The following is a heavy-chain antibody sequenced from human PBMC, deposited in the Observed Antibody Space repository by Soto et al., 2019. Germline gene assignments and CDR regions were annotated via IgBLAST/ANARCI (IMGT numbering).Heavy chain of an antibody. V-gene: IGHV4-59*01. Sequence: PSETLSLTCTVSGGSISSYYWSWIRQPPGKGLEWIGYIYYSGSTNYNPSIKSRITISVDTSKYQFSLKLSSVTAADTAVYYCARDGLAHDYWGQGTLVTVAS. CDR1: GGSISSYY. CDR2: IYYSGST. CDR3: ARDGLAHDY. J-gene: IGHJ4*02. D-gene: IGHD6-19*01.